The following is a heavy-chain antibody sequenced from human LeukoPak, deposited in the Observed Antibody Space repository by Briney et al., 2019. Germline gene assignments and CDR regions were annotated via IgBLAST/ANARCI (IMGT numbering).Heavy chain of an antibody. Sequence: ESLKISCKGSGYTFSSNWIGWVRQLPGKGVAGMGIIYPGESEIRYSPSFQGQVTISADKSISTAYLQWSSLKTSDNAMYYCARLNRVLRGVFDYWGQGTLVTVFS. CDR3: ARLNRVLRGVFDY. J-gene: IGHJ4*02. V-gene: IGHV5-51*01. D-gene: IGHD3-10*01. CDR2: IYPGESEI. CDR1: GYTFSSNW.